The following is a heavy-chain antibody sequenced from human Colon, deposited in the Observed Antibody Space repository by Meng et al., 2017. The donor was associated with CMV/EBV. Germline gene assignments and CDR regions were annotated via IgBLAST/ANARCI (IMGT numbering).Heavy chain of an antibody. CDR2: ISSSEYTI. D-gene: IGHD3-9*01. CDR3: ARGGPDWDPFFDH. V-gene: IGHV3-11*04. CDR1: GFTFSDHY. Sequence: GESLKISCEGSGFTFSDHYMAWIRQAPGKGLEWISYISSSEYTIFYTESVKGRFTISRDNTRNSVYLQMNSLRVEDTAIYYCARGGPDWDPFFDHWGQGTPVTVSS. J-gene: IGHJ4*02.